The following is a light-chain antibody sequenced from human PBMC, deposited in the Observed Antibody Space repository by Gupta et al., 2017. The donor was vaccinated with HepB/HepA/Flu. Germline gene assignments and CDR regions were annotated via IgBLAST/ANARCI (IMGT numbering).Light chain of an antibody. J-gene: IGLJ3*02. CDR1: SSDVGGYNY. CDR2: DVR. Sequence: QSALTQPASVAGSPGQSITISCPGTSSDVGGYNYVSWYQQHPGKAPKLMIYDVRNRPAGVSTRFSGSKSGNTASLTISGLQAEDEADYYCRSYTSSSTRVFGGGTKLTGL. V-gene: IGLV2-14*01. CDR3: RSYTSSSTRV.